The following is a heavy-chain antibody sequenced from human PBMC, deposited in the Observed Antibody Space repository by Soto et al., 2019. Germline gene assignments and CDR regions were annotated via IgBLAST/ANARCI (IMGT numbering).Heavy chain of an antibody. CDR1: GGSISSGDYY. J-gene: IGHJ6*02. CDR3: ARGYGSGSYSTPYYYYYYGMDV. Sequence: PSETLSLTCTVSGGSISSGDYYWSWIRQPPGKGLEWIGYIYYSGSTYYNPSLKSRVTISVDTSKNQFSLKLSSVTAADTAVYYCARGYGSGSYSTPYYYYYYGMDVWGQGTTVTVSS. V-gene: IGHV4-30-4*01. D-gene: IGHD3-10*01. CDR2: IYYSGST.